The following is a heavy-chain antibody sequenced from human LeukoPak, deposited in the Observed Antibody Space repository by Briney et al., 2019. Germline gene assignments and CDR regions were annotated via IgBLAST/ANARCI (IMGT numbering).Heavy chain of an antibody. CDR1: GYSISSGYY. J-gene: IGHJ4*02. V-gene: IGHV4-38-2*02. CDR3: ARASYGSGSSFDY. D-gene: IGHD3-10*01. CDR2: IYHSGST. Sequence: PSETLSLTCTVSGYSISSGYYWGWIRQPPGKGLEWIGSIYHSGSTYYNPSLKSRVTTSVDTSKNQFSLRLSSMTAADTAVYYCARASYGSGSSFDYWGQGTLVTVSS.